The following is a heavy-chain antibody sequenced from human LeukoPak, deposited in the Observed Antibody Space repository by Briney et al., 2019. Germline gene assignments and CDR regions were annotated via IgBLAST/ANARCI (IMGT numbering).Heavy chain of an antibody. Sequence: SETLSLTCTVSGGSISSYYWSWIRQPPGKGLEWIGYIYYSGSTNYNPSLKSRVTISVDTSKNQFSLKLSSVTAADTAVYYCACRTYYYDSSGYPDFYYFDYWGQGTLVTVSS. D-gene: IGHD3-22*01. V-gene: IGHV4-59*01. CDR2: IYYSGST. CDR1: GGSISSYY. J-gene: IGHJ4*02. CDR3: ACRTYYYDSSGYPDFYYFDY.